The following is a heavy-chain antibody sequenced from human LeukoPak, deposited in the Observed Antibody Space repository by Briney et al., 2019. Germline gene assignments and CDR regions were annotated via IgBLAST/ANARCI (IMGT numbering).Heavy chain of an antibody. CDR3: ARLLGVAGISSGLDY. J-gene: IGHJ4*02. V-gene: IGHV4-39*01. CDR1: GGSISSSSYY. Sequence: SETLSLTCTVSGGSISSSSYYWGWIRQPPGKGLEWIGSIYYSGSTYYNPSLKSRVTISVDASKNQFSLKLSSVTAADTALYYCARLLGVAGISSGLDYWGQGTLVTVSS. CDR2: IYYSGST. D-gene: IGHD6-19*01.